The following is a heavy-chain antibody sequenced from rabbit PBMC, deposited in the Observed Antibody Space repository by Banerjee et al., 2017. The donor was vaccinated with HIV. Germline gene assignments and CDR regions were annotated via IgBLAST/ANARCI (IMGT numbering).Heavy chain of an antibody. CDR3: ARDLAGVIGWNGDFNL. Sequence: QEQLEESGGGLVKPEGSLTLTCTASGFDFNSNVMCWVRQAPGKGLEWIGCRYSGDGKTYYASWVNGRFSISKTSSTTVTLQMTSLTAADTATYFCARDLAGVIGWNGDFNLWGPGTLVTVS. CDR2: RYSGDGKT. D-gene: IGHD4-1*01. CDR1: GFDFNSNV. V-gene: IGHV1S47*01. J-gene: IGHJ4*01.